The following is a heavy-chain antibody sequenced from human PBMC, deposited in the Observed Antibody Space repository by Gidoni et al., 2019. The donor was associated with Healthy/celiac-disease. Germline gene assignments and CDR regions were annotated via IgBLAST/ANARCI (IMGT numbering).Heavy chain of an antibody. CDR3: AKDLYYGSGSYYFGAFDI. D-gene: IGHD3-10*01. Sequence: EVQLLESGGGLVQPGGSLRLSCAASGFTFSRYAMSWVRQAPGKGLEWVSAISGSGGSTYYADSVKGRFTISRDNSKNTLYLQMNSLRAEDTAVYYCAKDLYYGSGSYYFGAFDIWGQGTMVTVSS. J-gene: IGHJ3*02. CDR2: ISGSGGST. V-gene: IGHV3-23*01. CDR1: GFTFSRYA.